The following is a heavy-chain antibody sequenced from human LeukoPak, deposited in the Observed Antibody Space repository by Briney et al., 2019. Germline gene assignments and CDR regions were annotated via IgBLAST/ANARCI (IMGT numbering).Heavy chain of an antibody. CDR2: IYYSGST. D-gene: IGHD6-13*01. V-gene: IGHV4-59*01. J-gene: IGHJ4*02. CDR1: GGSISSYY. CDR3: ARDRGAAAGDLDY. Sequence: SETLSLTCTVSGGSISSYYWSWIRQPPGKGLEWIGYIYYSGSTNYNPSLKSRVTMSVDTSKNQFSLKLSSVTAADTAVYYCARDRGAAAGDLDYWGQGTLVTVSS.